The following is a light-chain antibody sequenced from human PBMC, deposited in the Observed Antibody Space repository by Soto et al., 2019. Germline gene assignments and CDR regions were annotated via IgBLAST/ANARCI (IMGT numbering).Light chain of an antibody. CDR2: KVS. V-gene: IGKV2-30*01. J-gene: IGKJ1*01. CDR3: MQGSYWPWT. Sequence: DAVLTQSPLSLPVTPGQPASISCRSSQSLEYSDGKTYLNWYQQRPGQSPRRLIYKVSNRDCGVPVRFSGSGSGTAFTLEISRVEAEDVGVYYFMQGSYWPWTFGQGTKVEIK. CDR1: QSLEYSDGKTY.